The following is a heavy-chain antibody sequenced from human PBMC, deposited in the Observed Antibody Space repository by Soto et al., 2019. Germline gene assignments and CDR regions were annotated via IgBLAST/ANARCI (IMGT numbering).Heavy chain of an antibody. Sequence: SETLSLTCSITGPSISSNSYSWVWSGQPPGKGLEWIGTLYSSRDTYYNPSLKSRVTISADTSQIQFSLDLTSVTATDTAVYFCARHPGYCSGGSCNGQYTLDVWGQGTTVT. CDR3: ARHPGYCSGGSCNGQYTLDV. CDR2: LYSSRDT. D-gene: IGHD2-15*01. J-gene: IGHJ6*02. CDR1: GPSISSNSYS. V-gene: IGHV4-39*01.